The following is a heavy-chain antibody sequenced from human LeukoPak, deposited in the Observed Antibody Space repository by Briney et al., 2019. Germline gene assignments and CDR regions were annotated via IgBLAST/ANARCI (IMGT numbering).Heavy chain of an antibody. CDR2: IYYSGST. J-gene: IGHJ4*02. CDR1: GGSISSYY. CDR3: ARDRLQCLDY. Sequence: PSETLSLTCTVSGGSISSYYWSWIRQPPGKGLEWIGYIYYSGSTNYNPSLKSRVTISVDTSKNQFSLKLSSVTAADTAVYYCARDRLQCLDYWGQGTLVTVSS. V-gene: IGHV4-59*01. D-gene: IGHD4-11*01.